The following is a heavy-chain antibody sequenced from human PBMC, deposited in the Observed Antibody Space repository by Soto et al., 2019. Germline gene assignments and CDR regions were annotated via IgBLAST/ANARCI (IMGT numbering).Heavy chain of an antibody. J-gene: IGHJ2*01. V-gene: IGHV3-23*01. CDR3: ARKVLGSTSRPDWWYFDL. D-gene: IGHD2-2*01. CDR2: ISGGGDRT. Sequence: VPLLESGGGLVQPGGSLRLSCVGSGFTFINYAMNWVRQTPGKGLEWVSTISGGGDRTFDADTVKGRFTISRDNSKNTVNLQMNSLRADDTAVYYCARKVLGSTSRPDWWYFDLWGRGTLVTVSS. CDR1: GFTFINYA.